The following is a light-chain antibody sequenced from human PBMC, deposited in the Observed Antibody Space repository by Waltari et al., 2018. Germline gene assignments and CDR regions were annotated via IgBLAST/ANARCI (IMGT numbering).Light chain of an antibody. CDR1: QSVSSN. CDR3: QQYNNWPRT. CDR2: GAS. V-gene: IGKV3-15*01. J-gene: IGKJ2*02. Sequence: IVKTQSPATLSVSPGERATLSCRASQSVSSNLAWYQQKPGQAPRLLIYGASTRATGIPARFSGSGSGTEFTLTISSLQSEDFAVYYCQQYNNWPRTFGQGTKLEIK.